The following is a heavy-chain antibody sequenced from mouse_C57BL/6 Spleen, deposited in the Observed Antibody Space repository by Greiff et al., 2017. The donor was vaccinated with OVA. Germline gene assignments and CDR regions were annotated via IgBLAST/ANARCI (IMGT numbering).Heavy chain of an antibody. V-gene: IGHV5-9-1*02. J-gene: IGHJ4*01. D-gene: IGHD1-1*01. CDR1: GFTFSSYA. CDR2: ISSGGDYT. CDR3: TREGDYYGSFYAMDY. Sequence: EVQVVESGEGLVKPGGSLKLSCAASGFTFSSYAMSWVRQTPEKRLEWVAYISSGGDYTYSADTVTGRFTISSATARNTLYLQMRRLKSEETAMYYCTREGDYYGSFYAMDYWGQGTSVTVSS.